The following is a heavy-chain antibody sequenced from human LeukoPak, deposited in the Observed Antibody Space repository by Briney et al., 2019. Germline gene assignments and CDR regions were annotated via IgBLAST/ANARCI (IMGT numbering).Heavy chain of an antibody. Sequence: PSETLSLTCAVSGGSINSVNYYWTWIRQPPGKGLEWIGYIYYSGSTYCNPSLNSRVTISVDTSKNQFSLKLSSVTATDTAVYYCARAGKYFGSGTWARLVDFWGLGTLVTVSS. CDR2: IYYSGST. CDR1: GGSINSVNYY. CDR3: ARAGKYFGSGTWARLVDF. J-gene: IGHJ4*02. D-gene: IGHD3-10*01. V-gene: IGHV4-30-4*08.